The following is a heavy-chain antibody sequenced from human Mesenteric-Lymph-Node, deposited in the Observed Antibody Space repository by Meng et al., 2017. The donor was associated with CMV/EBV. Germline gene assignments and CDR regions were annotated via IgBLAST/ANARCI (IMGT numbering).Heavy chain of an antibody. D-gene: IGHD6-13*01. J-gene: IGHJ4*02. CDR1: GGSVSSASYY. V-gene: IGHV4-61*01. CDR3: ARRGGTSSWYGAPFDY. Sequence: SETLSLTCTVSGGSVSSASYYWSWIRQPPGKGMEWIGHMYYSGGTNYNPSLKGRVTFSADTSKNQFSLNLSSVTAADTAVYYCARRGGTSSWYGAPFDYWGQGILVTVSS. CDR2: MYYSGGT.